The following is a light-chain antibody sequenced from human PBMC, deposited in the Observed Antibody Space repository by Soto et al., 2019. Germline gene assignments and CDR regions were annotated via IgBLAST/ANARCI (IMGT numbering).Light chain of an antibody. CDR3: CLYVGATTYV. V-gene: IGLV2-23*01. Sequence: QSALAQPASVSGSPGQSVTISCTGASGYVGTYSLVSWYQQHPGKSPKVVIYKGNKRPSWVPDRYTASTSINTASLTISGLQTDDEADYYCCLYVGATTYVFGTGTKLTVL. CDR1: SGYVGTYSL. J-gene: IGLJ1*01. CDR2: KGN.